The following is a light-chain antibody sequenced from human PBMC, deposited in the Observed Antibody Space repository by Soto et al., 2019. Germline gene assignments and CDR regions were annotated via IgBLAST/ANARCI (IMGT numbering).Light chain of an antibody. CDR2: DAS. Sequence: DIVLTQFRVTLSLSPWPRATLSCRASQSVSSYLGWYQQKPGQAPRLLIYDASIRATGIPARFSGSGSGTDFTLTISSLEPEDFAVYYCQQRRNWQVTFGQGTRLEIK. CDR3: QQRRNWQVT. CDR1: QSVSSY. J-gene: IGKJ5*01. V-gene: IGKV3-11*01.